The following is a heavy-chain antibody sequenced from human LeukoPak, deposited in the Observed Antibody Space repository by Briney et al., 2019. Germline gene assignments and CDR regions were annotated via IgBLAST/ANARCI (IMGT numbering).Heavy chain of an antibody. CDR1: GGSISSGSYY. CDR3: ARYPMIVVVKGPHDAFDI. V-gene: IGHV4-61*02. CDR2: IYTSGST. D-gene: IGHD3-22*01. J-gene: IGHJ3*02. Sequence: PSQTLSLTCTVSGGSISSGSYYWSWIRQPAGKGLEWIGRIYTSGSTNYNPSLKSRVTISVDTSKNQFSLKLSSVTAADTAVYYCARYPMIVVVKGPHDAFDIWGQGTMVTVSS.